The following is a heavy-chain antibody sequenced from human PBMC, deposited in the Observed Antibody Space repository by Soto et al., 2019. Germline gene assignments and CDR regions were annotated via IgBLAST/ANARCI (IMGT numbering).Heavy chain of an antibody. CDR3: AREGASDVITLDGYKPIGF. Sequence: QVQLQESGPGLVKPSQTLSLTCTVSGDSISSADYYWSWIRLPPGKGLEWIGYIYYSGSTYYNPSLTSRVTISVDSSKNQFSLKLSSVTAADTAVYYCAREGASDVITLDGYKPIGFWGQGTLVTVSS. CDR1: GDSISSADYY. D-gene: IGHD3-16*01. V-gene: IGHV4-30-4*01. CDR2: IYYSGST. J-gene: IGHJ4*02.